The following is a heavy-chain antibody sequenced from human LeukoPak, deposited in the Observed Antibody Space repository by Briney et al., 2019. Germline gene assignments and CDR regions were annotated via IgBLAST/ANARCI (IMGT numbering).Heavy chain of an antibody. CDR3: ARVKGPRPTAAGTDYYFDY. V-gene: IGHV1-46*01. J-gene: IGHJ4*02. CDR1: GYTFTSYY. CDR2: INPSGGST. Sequence: ASVKVSCKASGYTFTSYYMHWVRQAPGQGLEWMGIINPSGGSTSYAQKFQGRVTMTRDTSTSTVYMELSSLRSEDTAVYYCARVKGPRPTAAGTDYYFDYWGQGTLVTVSS. D-gene: IGHD6-13*01.